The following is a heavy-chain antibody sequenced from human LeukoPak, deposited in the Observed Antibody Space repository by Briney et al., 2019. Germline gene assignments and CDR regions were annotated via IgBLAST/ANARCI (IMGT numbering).Heavy chain of an antibody. CDR1: GFTFSNAW. J-gene: IGHJ4*02. Sequence: GGSLRLSCAASGFTFSNAWMSWVRQAPGKGLEWVGRIKSKTDGGTTDYAAPVKGRFTISRDDSKNTLYLQMNSLRAEDTAVYYCAKDPNPRIDIVVVVAVYFDYWGQGTLVTVSS. CDR2: IKSKTDGGTT. CDR3: AKDPNPRIDIVVVVAVYFDY. V-gene: IGHV3-15*01. D-gene: IGHD2-15*01.